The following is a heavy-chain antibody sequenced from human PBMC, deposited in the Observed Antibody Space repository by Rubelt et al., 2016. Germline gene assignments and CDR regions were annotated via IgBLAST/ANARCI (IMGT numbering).Heavy chain of an antibody. CDR2: IYYSGST. CDR3: ARGYGSYYGLNPFDY. J-gene: IGHJ4*02. D-gene: IGHD1-26*01. V-gene: IGHV4-34*01. CDR1: GGSFSGYY. Sequence: QVQLQQWGAGLLKPSETLSLTCAVYGGSFSGYYWSWIRQPPGKGLEWIGYIYYSGSTYYNPSLKSRVTISVDTSKNQFSLKLSSVTAADTAVYYCARGYGSYYGLNPFDYWGQGTLVTVSS.